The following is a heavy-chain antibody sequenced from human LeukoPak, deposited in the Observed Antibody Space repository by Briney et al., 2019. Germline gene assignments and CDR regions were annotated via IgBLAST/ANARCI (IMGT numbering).Heavy chain of an antibody. CDR1: GFTFSSYS. Sequence: GGSLRLSCAASGFTFSSYSMNWVRQAPGKGLEWVSPISSSSSYIYYADSVKGRFTISRDNAKNSLYLQMNSLRAEDTAVYYCARYYYGSGSYLFDYWGQGTLVTVSS. J-gene: IGHJ4*02. V-gene: IGHV3-21*01. D-gene: IGHD3-10*01. CDR2: ISSSSSYI. CDR3: ARYYYGSGSYLFDY.